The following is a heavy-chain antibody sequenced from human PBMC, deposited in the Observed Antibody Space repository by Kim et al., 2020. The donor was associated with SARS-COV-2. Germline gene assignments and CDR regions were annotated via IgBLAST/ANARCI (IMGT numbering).Heavy chain of an antibody. V-gene: IGHV4-39*01. CDR2: IYYSGRT. Sequence: SETLSLTCTVSGGSFSSSSYHWGWIRQPPGKGREWSCSIYYSGRTYYNPSLNSRVTISVNTSKNQFSLRLSSVTAAEAAVDFCASLARGCYFDYWGQGTLVTVSS. D-gene: IGHD1-26*01. J-gene: IGHJ4*02. CDR1: GGSFSSSSYH. CDR3: ASLARGCYFDY.